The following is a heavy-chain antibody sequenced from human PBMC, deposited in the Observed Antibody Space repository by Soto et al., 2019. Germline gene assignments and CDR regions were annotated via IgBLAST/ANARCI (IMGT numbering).Heavy chain of an antibody. CDR1: GYSFTSYW. Sequence: GESLKISCKGSGYSFTSYWIGWVRQMPGKGLEWMGIIYPGDSDTRYSPSFQGQVTISADKSISTAYLQWSSLKASDTAMYYCGLGWWAERKPNAFDIWGQGTMVT. J-gene: IGHJ3*02. CDR3: GLGWWAERKPNAFDI. D-gene: IGHD2-8*02. V-gene: IGHV5-51*01. CDR2: IYPGDSDT.